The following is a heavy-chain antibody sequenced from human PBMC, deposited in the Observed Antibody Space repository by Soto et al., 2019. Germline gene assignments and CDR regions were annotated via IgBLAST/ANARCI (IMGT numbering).Heavy chain of an antibody. D-gene: IGHD3-3*02. CDR3: AMGISTRRYNWFDP. CDR2: ISPYSLET. J-gene: IGHJ5*02. CDR1: GYPFTPYG. Sequence: SVKVSCTASGYPFTPYGITWVRPAPGQGLEWLGWISPYSLETDYAQKFQGRVTMTTDTSTTTTDMELRSLTSDDTAVYYWAMGISTRRYNWFDPWGQGTLVTVSS. V-gene: IGHV1-18*04.